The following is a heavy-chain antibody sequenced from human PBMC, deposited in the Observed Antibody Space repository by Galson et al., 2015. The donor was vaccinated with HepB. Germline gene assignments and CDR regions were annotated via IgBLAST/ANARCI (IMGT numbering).Heavy chain of an antibody. CDR2: ISGSGGST. Sequence: SLRLSCAASGFTFSSYAMSWVRQAPGKGLEWVSAISGSGGSTYYADSVEGRFTISRDNSKNTLYLQMNSLRAEDTAVYYCAKRSSSSWYFEQFDYWGQGTLVTVSS. J-gene: IGHJ4*02. CDR3: AKRSSSSWYFEQFDY. D-gene: IGHD6-13*01. V-gene: IGHV3-23*01. CDR1: GFTFSSYA.